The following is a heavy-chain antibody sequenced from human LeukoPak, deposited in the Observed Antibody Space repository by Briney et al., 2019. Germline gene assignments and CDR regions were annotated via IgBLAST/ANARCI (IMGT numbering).Heavy chain of an antibody. J-gene: IGHJ3*02. CDR3: ARRKSRLNWNTRSNAYAFDI. V-gene: IGHV1-2*02. Sequence: ASVKVSCKASGYTLSGYHMHWVRQAPGQGLEWMGWINPNSGGTYYAQNFQGRVTMTRDTSINTAYMELSRLRPDDTAVYYCARRKSRLNWNTRSNAYAFDIWGQGTMVTVSS. D-gene: IGHD1/OR15-1a*01. CDR1: GYTLSGYH. CDR2: INPNSGGT.